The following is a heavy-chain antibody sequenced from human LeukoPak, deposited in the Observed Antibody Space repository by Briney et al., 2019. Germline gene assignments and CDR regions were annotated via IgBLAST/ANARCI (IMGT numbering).Heavy chain of an antibody. Sequence: GGSLRLSCAASGFTFSSDSMNSVRQAPGKGLEWVSSISSSSSYIYYADSVKGRFTISRDNAKNSLYLQMNSLRAEDTAVYYCARGYSSSWYGCDYWGQGTLVTVSS. J-gene: IGHJ4*02. CDR1: GFTFSSDS. D-gene: IGHD6-13*01. CDR3: ARGYSSSWYGCDY. CDR2: ISSSSSYI. V-gene: IGHV3-21*01.